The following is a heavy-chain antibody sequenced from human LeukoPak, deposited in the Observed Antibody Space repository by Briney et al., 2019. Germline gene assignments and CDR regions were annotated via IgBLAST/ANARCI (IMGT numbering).Heavy chain of an antibody. CDR1: GFTSKDYA. V-gene: IGHV3-9*02. D-gene: IGHD1-14*01. CDR2: ICWNSGSI. J-gene: IGHJ3*02. CDR3: AKGRTLNQDDAFDI. Sequence: PGGSLTLSCAASGFTSKDYAMYWVRPAPGKGLEWGSGICWNSGSIWYADSVKGRFTISRDNAKNSLYLRMNSLRTEDMALYYCAKGRTLNQDDAFDIWGQGTMVSVSS.